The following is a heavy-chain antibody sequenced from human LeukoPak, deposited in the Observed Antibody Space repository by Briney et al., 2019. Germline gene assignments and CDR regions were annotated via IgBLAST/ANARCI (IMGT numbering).Heavy chain of an antibody. CDR3: ARERRRSSSPNHYYYYGMDV. CDR1: GFTFGTYS. CDR2: ISSSSNTK. D-gene: IGHD6-13*01. V-gene: IGHV3-48*01. Sequence: GALRLSCAASGFTFGTYSMNWVRQAPGKGLEWVSYISSSSNTKYYADSVKGRFTISRDNAKNTLYLQMNSLRAEDTAVYYCARERRRSSSPNHYYYYGMDVWGQGTTVTVSS. J-gene: IGHJ6*02.